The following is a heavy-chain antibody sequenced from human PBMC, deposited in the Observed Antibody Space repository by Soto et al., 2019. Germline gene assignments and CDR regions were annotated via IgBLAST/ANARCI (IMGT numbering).Heavy chain of an antibody. CDR3: PRDVISPVHPGADEAFEL. CDR1: GGSITSDNYF. V-gene: IGHV4-30-4*01. D-gene: IGHD2-21*01. CDR2: ILYNGTV. J-gene: IGHJ3*01. Sequence: QVQLQEAGPGLVKPSQTLSLTCTVSGGSITSDNYFWSWIRQPPGKGLDWIGYILYNGTVYYKSSLKSTFTISIDTSNIQFSPVLYSVTAEDSAMNYCPRDVISPVHPGADEAFELWGQGTMVTVSS.